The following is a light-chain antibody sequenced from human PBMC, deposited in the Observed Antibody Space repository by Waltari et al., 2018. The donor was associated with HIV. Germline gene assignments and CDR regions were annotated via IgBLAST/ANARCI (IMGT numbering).Light chain of an antibody. J-gene: IGLJ2*01. CDR1: SSDVGGYKF. V-gene: IGLV2-11*01. CDR2: DVS. CDR3: CSYAGSYTMV. Sequence: QSALTQPRSVSGSPGQSVTIHCTGSSSDVGGYKFDTWYQQHPGKAPKVIIHDVSERPSGVPDRFSGSKSGNTASLTISGLQAEDDADYYCCSYAGSYTMVFGGGTKLTVL.